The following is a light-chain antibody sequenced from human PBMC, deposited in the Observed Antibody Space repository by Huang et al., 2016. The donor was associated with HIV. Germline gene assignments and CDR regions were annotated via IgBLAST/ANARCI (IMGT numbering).Light chain of an antibody. Sequence: DIQMTQSPSTLFASVGDRVTITCRASQSITDSLAWYQQKPGAVPKVLLYQASTLKSGVPARVSGSGFGTEFTLTISGLQPDDFATYYCQQYDTYSPLTFGGGTKVENK. J-gene: IGKJ4*01. CDR1: QSITDS. V-gene: IGKV1-5*03. CDR2: QAS. CDR3: QQYDTYSPLT.